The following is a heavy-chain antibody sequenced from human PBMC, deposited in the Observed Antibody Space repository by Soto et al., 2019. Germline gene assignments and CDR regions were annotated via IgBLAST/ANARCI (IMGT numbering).Heavy chain of an antibody. CDR3: ARSQGSSTSLEIYYYYYYGMDV. V-gene: IGHV1-69*01. J-gene: IGHJ6*02. Sequence: QVQLVQSGAEVKKPGSSVKVSCKASGGTFSSYAISWGRQAPGQGLEWMGGMIPISGTANYAQKFQGRVTITADESTSTAYMELSSLRSEDTAVYYCARSQGSSTSLEIYYYYYYGMDVWGQGTTVTVSS. CDR1: GGTFSSYA. CDR2: MIPISGTA. D-gene: IGHD2-2*01.